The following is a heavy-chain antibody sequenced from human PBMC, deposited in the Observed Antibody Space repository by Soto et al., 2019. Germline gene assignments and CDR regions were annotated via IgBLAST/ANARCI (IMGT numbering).Heavy chain of an antibody. CDR1: GGSVSSGSYY. CDR3: ARADASYYYDSSGYPGGYFDY. D-gene: IGHD3-22*01. J-gene: IGHJ4*02. Sequence: LETLPLTCTVSGGSVSSGSYYWSWIRQPPGKGLEWIGYIYYSGSTNYNPSLKSRVTISVDTSKNQFSLKLSSVTAADTAVYYCARADASYYYDSSGYPGGYFDYWGQGTLVTVSS. V-gene: IGHV4-61*01. CDR2: IYYSGST.